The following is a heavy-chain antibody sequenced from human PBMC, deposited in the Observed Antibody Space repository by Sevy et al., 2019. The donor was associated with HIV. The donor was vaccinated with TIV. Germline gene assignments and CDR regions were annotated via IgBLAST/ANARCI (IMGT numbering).Heavy chain of an antibody. J-gene: IGHJ4*02. Sequence: SETLSLTCGVSGGTFVGHYWTWIRQTPGKGLEWIGEINHRGTANYNPSLKSRVSISVDTSKNQFSLRLNSVTAADTAVYYCARTSTLTISALDSWGQGALVTVSS. CDR3: ARTSTLTISALDS. CDR2: INHRGTA. D-gene: IGHD4-17*01. CDR1: GGTFVGHY. V-gene: IGHV4-34*01.